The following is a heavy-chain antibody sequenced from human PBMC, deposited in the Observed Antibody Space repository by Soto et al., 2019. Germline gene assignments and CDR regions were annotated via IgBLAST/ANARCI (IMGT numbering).Heavy chain of an antibody. V-gene: IGHV1-58*01. CDR3: AVPSGSYHPYNWFDP. CDR1: GFTFTSSA. J-gene: IGHJ5*02. CDR2: IVVGSGNT. Sequence: GASVKVSCKASGFTFTSSAVQWVLQARGQRLEWIGWIVVGSGNTNYAQKFQERVTITRDMSTSTAYMELSSLRSEDTAVYYCAVPSGSYHPYNWFDPWGQGTLVTVSS. D-gene: IGHD1-26*01.